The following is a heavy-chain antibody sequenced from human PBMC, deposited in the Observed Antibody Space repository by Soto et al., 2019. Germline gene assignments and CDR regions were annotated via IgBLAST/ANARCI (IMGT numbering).Heavy chain of an antibody. V-gene: IGHV1-69*06. CDR1: GGTFSSYA. D-gene: IGHD3-22*01. CDR3: ARDRYYYDSSGPHDAFDI. J-gene: IGHJ3*02. CDR2: ILPIFGTA. Sequence: QVQLVQSGAGVKKPGSSVKVSCKASGGTFSSYAISWVRQAPGQGLEWMGGILPIFGTANYAQKFQGRVTITADKSTSTAYMELSSLRSEDTAVYYCARDRYYYDSSGPHDAFDIWGQGTMVTVSS.